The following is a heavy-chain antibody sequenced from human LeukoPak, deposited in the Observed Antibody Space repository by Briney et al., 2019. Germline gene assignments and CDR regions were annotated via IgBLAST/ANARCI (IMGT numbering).Heavy chain of an antibody. D-gene: IGHD6-13*01. Sequence: ASVKASCKASGYTFTSYGISWVRQAPGQGLEWMGWISAYNGNTNYAQKLQGRVTMTTDTSTSTAYMELRSLRSDDTAVYYCAREGSSSWYTRDYNWFDPWGQGTLVTVSS. CDR1: GYTFTSYG. J-gene: IGHJ5*02. CDR2: ISAYNGNT. V-gene: IGHV1-18*01. CDR3: AREGSSSWYTRDYNWFDP.